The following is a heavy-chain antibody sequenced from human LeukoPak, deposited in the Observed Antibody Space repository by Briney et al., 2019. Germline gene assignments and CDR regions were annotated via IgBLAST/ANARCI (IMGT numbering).Heavy chain of an antibody. CDR1: GGSFSGYY. Sequence: PSETLSLTCAVYGGSFSGYYWSWIRQPPGKGLEWIGEINHSGSTNYNPSLKSRVTISVDTSKNQFSLKLSSVTAADTAVYYCARRRVAMVRGVIPSSYFDYWGQGTLVTVSS. V-gene: IGHV4-34*01. CDR2: INHSGST. CDR3: ARRRVAMVRGVIPSSYFDY. J-gene: IGHJ4*02. D-gene: IGHD3-10*01.